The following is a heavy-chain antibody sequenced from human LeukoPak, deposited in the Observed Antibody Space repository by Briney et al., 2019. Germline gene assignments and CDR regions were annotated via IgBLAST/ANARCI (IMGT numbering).Heavy chain of an antibody. CDR2: IIPSLGTA. V-gene: IGHV1-69*08. Sequence: SVKVSCKASGGTFSSYTISWVRQAPGQGLEWMGRIIPSLGTANYAQKFQGRVTITADESTSTAYMELSSLRSEDTAVYYCARSGFLTTVNWFDPWGQGTLVTVSS. J-gene: IGHJ5*02. CDR1: GGTFSSYT. D-gene: IGHD4-11*01. CDR3: ARSGFLTTVNWFDP.